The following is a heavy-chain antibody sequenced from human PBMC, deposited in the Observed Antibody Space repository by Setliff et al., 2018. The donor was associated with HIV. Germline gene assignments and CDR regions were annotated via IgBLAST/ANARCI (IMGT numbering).Heavy chain of an antibody. CDR1: GGTFSSYA. J-gene: IGHJ4*02. CDR2: IIPIFGTA. V-gene: IGHV1-69*13. D-gene: IGHD1-26*01. Sequence: SVKVSCKASGGTFSSYAISWVRQAPGQGLEWMGGIIPIFGTANYAQKFQGRVTITADESTSTAYMELSSLRSEDTAVYYCARTPARKGRGVYYFDYWGQGTLVTVSS. CDR3: ARTPARKGRGVYYFDY.